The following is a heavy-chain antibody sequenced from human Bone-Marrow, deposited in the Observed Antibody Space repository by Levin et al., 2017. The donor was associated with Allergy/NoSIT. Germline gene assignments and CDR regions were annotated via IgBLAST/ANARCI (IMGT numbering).Heavy chain of an antibody. V-gene: IGHV3-33*05. CDR2: IESDGVKK. CDR3: ASDVSGDNYNDAGFDY. CDR1: GFIFTTYG. D-gene: IGHD1-1*01. Sequence: GGSLRLSCAASGFIFTTYGMHWVRQAPGKGLEWMAVIESDGVKKFYADSVKGRFTVSRDNSKNTLDLEMNGLRAEDTAVYYCASDVSGDNYNDAGFDYWGQGTLVTVSS. J-gene: IGHJ4*02.